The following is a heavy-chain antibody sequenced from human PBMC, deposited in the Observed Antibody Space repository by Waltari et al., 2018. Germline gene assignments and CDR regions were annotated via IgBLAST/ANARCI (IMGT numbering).Heavy chain of an antibody. V-gene: IGHV3-49*03. J-gene: IGHJ4*02. CDR3: TTLDIVIIPAARPFDF. D-gene: IGHD2-2*03. CDR2: IRSRVYGGAT. CDR1: GFTFADHA. Sequence: EVQLVESGGGLVQPGRSLKLSCTGSGFTFADHARSGIRQAPEKGLEWVAFIRSRVYGGATEYAASVKGRFTISRDDSKSIAYLQMNSLKTEDTAVYYCTTLDIVIIPAARPFDFWGQGTLVTVSS.